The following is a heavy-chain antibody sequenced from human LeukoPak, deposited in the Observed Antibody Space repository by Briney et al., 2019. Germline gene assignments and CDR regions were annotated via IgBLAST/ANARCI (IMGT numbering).Heavy chain of an antibody. V-gene: IGHV4-59*01. CDR2: IYYSGST. Sequence: SETLSLTCTVSGGSISSYYWSWIRQPPGKGLEWIGYIYYSGSTNYNPSLKSRVTISVDTSKNQFSLNLSSVTAADTAVYYCARVSPITMVRGVITAPPDYWGQGTLVTVSS. CDR3: ARVSPITMVRGVITAPPDY. J-gene: IGHJ4*02. CDR1: GGSISSYY. D-gene: IGHD3-10*01.